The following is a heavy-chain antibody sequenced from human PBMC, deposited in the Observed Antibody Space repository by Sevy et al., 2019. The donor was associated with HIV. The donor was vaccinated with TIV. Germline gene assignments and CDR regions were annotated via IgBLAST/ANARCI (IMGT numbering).Heavy chain of an antibody. Sequence: GGSLRLSCAASGFTFSSHAMSWVRQAPGKGLEWVSAISDSGTTTYYEDSVKGRFTISRDNSKNTLYLQMDGPRAEDTAIDYCARAFTGGYQQPFDYWGQGTLVTVSS. D-gene: IGHD1-26*01. CDR1: GFTFSSHA. CDR3: ARAFTGGYQQPFDY. CDR2: ISDSGTTT. J-gene: IGHJ4*02. V-gene: IGHV3-23*01.